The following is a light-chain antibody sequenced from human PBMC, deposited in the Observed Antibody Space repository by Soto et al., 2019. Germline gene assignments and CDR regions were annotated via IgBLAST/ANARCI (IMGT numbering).Light chain of an antibody. V-gene: IGKV1-5*03. J-gene: IGKJ2*01. CDR1: QSIDSW. Sequence: DIQMTQSPSTLSASVGDRVTITCRASQSIDSWLAWYQQKPGKAPKLLMYMASSLESGVPSRFSGSGFGTEFTLTISSLQPDDFATYYCQQYNSYIYTFGQGTKLEIK. CDR3: QQYNSYIYT. CDR2: MAS.